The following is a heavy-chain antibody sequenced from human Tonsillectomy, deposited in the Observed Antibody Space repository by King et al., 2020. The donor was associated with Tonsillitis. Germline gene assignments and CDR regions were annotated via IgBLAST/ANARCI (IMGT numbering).Heavy chain of an antibody. CDR3: AKTVTYYYYMDV. CDR1: GFTFSSYA. V-gene: IGHV3-23*04. CDR2: ISGSGVGA. Sequence: VQLVESGGGLVQPGGSLRLSCAASGFTFSSYAMSWVRQAPGKGLEGVSAISGSGVGASYADSVKGRFTGSRDNSKNTLYRQMNSLRAEDTAVYYCAKTVTYYYYMDVWGKGTTVTVSS. J-gene: IGHJ6*03.